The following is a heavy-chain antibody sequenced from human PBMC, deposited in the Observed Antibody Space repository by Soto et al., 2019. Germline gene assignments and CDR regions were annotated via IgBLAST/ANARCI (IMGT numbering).Heavy chain of an antibody. CDR2: ISYDGRYK. D-gene: IGHD2-2*02. J-gene: IGHJ4*02. Sequence: QVQLVDSGGGVVQPGRSLSLSCAASGFTFSSYGMHWARQAPGKGLEWVTAISYDGRYKYYADSVKGRFTISRDNSKNTLNLEMNSLRVEDTAVYYCAKDRIGGGNTYTFLESWGQGTLVTVSS. CDR3: AKDRIGGGNTYTFLES. V-gene: IGHV3-30*18. CDR1: GFTFSSYG.